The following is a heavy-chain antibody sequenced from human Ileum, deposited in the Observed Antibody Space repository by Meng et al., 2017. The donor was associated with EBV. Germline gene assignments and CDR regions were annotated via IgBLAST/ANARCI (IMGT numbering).Heavy chain of an antibody. Sequence: QLQLQEAGPGPVKPSETLSLTFSVSGGSFSSRKYYWGWIRQPPGKALEWIASIYYSGTTYYNPSLQSRVSISVDKSKNQVSLNMTSMTAADTAVYYCASRELAPFDYWGQGTLVTVSS. CDR2: IYYSGTT. V-gene: IGHV4-39*07. J-gene: IGHJ4*02. CDR1: GGSFSSRKYY. CDR3: ASRELAPFDY. D-gene: IGHD1-26*01.